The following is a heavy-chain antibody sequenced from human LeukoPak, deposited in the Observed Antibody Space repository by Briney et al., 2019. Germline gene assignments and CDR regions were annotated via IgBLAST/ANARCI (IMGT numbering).Heavy chain of an antibody. V-gene: IGHV1-2*02. D-gene: IGHD5-18*01. J-gene: IGHJ4*02. CDR3: ARDRGYSYGWYYFDY. CDR2: INPNSGGT. CDR1: GYTFTVYY. Sequence: ASVKVSCKASGYTFTVYYMHWVRQAPGQGLEWMGWINPNSGGTNYAQKFQGRVTMTRDTSISTAYMELSRLRSDDAAVYYCARDRGYSYGWYYFDYWGQGTLVTVSS.